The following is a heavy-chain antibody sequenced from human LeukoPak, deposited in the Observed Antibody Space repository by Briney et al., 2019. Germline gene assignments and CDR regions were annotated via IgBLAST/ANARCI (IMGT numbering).Heavy chain of an antibody. CDR2: VKTDGSGI. D-gene: IGHD3-10*01. V-gene: IGHV3-74*01. Sequence: GGSLRFSCVVSGFTFTDFWMHWVRQAPGKGLVWVSRVKTDGSGINYGDSVKGRFTISRDNAKNTLYLQMNSLRVEDTAVYYCARQAGSGFDYWGQGSLVTVSS. J-gene: IGHJ4*02. CDR1: GFTFTDFW. CDR3: ARQAGSGFDY.